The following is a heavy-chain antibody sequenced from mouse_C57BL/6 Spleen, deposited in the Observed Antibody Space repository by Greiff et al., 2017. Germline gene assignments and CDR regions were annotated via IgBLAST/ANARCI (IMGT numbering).Heavy chain of an antibody. Sequence: VKLQESGPGLVQPSQSLSITCTVSGFSLTSYGVHWVRQSPGQGLEWLGVIGSGGSTDYNAAFISRLSISKDNSKSQVFFKMNSLQADDTAIYYCARMKGGDHYFDYWGQGTTLTVSS. CDR2: IGSGGST. V-gene: IGHV2-2*01. CDR3: ARMKGGDHYFDY. J-gene: IGHJ2*01. CDR1: GFSLTSYG.